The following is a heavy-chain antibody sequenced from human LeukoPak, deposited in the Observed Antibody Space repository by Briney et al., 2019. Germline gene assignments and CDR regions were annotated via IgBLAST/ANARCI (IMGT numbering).Heavy chain of an antibody. V-gene: IGHV3-30*04. CDR1: GFTFSSYA. D-gene: IGHD6-13*01. J-gene: IGHJ4*02. Sequence: GRSLRLSCAASGFTFSSYAMHWVRQAPGKGLEWVAVISYDGSNKYYADSVKGRFTISRDNSKNTLYLQMNSLRAEDTAVYYCARGGSSWYLTGVSYWGQGTLVTVSS. CDR2: ISYDGSNK. CDR3: ARGGSSWYLTGVSY.